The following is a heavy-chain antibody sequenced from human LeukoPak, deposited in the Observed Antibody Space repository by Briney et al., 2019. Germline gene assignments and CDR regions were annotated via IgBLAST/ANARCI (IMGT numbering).Heavy chain of an antibody. V-gene: IGHV1-18*01. CDR2: ISAYNGNT. Sequence: GASVKVSCKASGYTFTSYGISWVRQAPGQGLEWMGLISAYNGNTNYAQKLQGRVTMTTDTSTSTAYMELSRLRSDDTAVYYCAREWIAVAGTDYYYYYGMDVWGQGTTVTVSS. D-gene: IGHD6-19*01. CDR3: AREWIAVAGTDYYYYYGMDV. J-gene: IGHJ6*02. CDR1: GYTFTSYG.